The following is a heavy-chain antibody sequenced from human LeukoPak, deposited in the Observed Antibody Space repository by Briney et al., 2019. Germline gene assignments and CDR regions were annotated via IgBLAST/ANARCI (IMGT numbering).Heavy chain of an antibody. V-gene: IGHV4-38-2*02. CDR3: ASNWSDFDY. CDR2: IYHGETT. CDR1: GYSITTGHY. J-gene: IGHJ4*02. Sequence: SETLSLTCTVSGYSITTGHYWGWIRQPPGRGLEWIGSIYHGETTYYNPSLKTRLTISLDTSKNQFSLKLSSVTAADTAVYYCASNWSDFDYWGQGILVTVSS. D-gene: IGHD1-1*01.